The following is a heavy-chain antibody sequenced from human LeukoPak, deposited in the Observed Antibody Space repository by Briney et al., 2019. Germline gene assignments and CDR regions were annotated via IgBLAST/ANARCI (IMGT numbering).Heavy chain of an antibody. D-gene: IGHD7-27*01. CDR1: GFTFSSYA. CDR2: ISGSGGST. V-gene: IGHV3-23*01. J-gene: IGHJ6*02. Sequence: GGSLRLSCAASGFTFSSYAMSWVRQAPGKGLEWVSAISGSGGSTYYADSVKGRFTISRDNSRNTLYLQMNSLRAEDTAVYYCAKDLGRLYYYYGMDVWGQGTTVTVSS. CDR3: AKDLGRLYYYYGMDV.